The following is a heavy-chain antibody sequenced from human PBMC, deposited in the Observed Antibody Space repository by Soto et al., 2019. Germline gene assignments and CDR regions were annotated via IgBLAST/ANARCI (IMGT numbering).Heavy chain of an antibody. CDR1: GGSISSYY. Sequence: SETLSLTCTVSGGSISSYYWSWIRQPPGKGLEWIGYIYYTGTTNYNPSLKSRVTISVDTSKNQFSLKLSSVTTADTAVYYCARDYGSKVYWGQGTLVTVSS. D-gene: IGHD4-17*01. J-gene: IGHJ4*02. CDR3: ARDYGSKVY. CDR2: IYYTGTT. V-gene: IGHV4-59*01.